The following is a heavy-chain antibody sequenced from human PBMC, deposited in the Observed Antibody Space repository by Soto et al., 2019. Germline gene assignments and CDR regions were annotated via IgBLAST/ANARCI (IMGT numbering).Heavy chain of an antibody. Sequence: SETLSLTCAVYGGSFSAYYWSWIRQPPGKGLEWIGEINHSGSTNYNPSLKSRVTISVDTSKSHFSLKLSSVTAADTAVYYCARDFGFPLYDSSGLKLYYYYGMDVWGQGTTVTVSS. CDR3: ARDFGFPLYDSSGLKLYYYYGMDV. V-gene: IGHV4-34*01. CDR1: GGSFSAYY. D-gene: IGHD3-22*01. J-gene: IGHJ6*02. CDR2: INHSGST.